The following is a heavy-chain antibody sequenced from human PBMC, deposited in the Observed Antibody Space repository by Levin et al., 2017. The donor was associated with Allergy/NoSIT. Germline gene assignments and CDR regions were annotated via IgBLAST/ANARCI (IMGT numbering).Heavy chain of an antibody. CDR3: AREVTTGGGDDY. V-gene: IGHV4-30-4*01. J-gene: IGHJ4*02. D-gene: IGHD3-16*01. CDR2: IYYSGST. CDR1: RGSISSGDYY. Sequence: SQTLSLTCTVSRGSISSGDYYWSWIRQPPGKGLEWIGYIYYSGSTYYNPSLKSRVTISVDTSKNQFSLKLSSVTAADTAVYYCAREVTTGGGDDYWGQGTLVTVSS.